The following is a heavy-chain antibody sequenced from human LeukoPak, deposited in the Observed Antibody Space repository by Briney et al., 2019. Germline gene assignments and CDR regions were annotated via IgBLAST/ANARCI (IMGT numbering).Heavy chain of an antibody. D-gene: IGHD2-21*02. CDR1: GFTFSNAW. V-gene: IGHV3-15*01. J-gene: IGHJ4*02. CDR3: TTESAYCGGDCYSGY. Sequence: PGGSLRLSCAASGFTFSNAWMSWVRQAPGKGLEWVCRIKSKTDGGTTDYAAPVKGRFTISRDDSKNTLYLQMNSLKTEDTAVYYCTTESAYCGGDCYSGYWGQGTLVTVSS. CDR2: IKSKTDGGTT.